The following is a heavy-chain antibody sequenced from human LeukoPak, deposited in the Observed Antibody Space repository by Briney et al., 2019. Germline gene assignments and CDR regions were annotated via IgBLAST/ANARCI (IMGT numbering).Heavy chain of an antibody. CDR2: ISPNNDDT. V-gene: IGHV1-2*02. CDR1: GYTFTDYY. D-gene: IGHD3-10*01. J-gene: IGHJ4*02. Sequence: ASVQVSCKASGYTFTDYYMHWVRQAPGQGHEWMGWISPNNDDTNYAQQFQGRVTMTRDTSISTDYMELNRLTADDTAVYYCAKDWGEAFDYWGQGTLVTVSS. CDR3: AKDWGEAFDY.